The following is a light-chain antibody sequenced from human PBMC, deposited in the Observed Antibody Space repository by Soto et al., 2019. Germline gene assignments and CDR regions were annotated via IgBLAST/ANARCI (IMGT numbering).Light chain of an antibody. Sequence: EIVLTQSPGTLSLSPGDSATLSCRASQSVSSNSLAWYRRNPGQPPGLLIYGTSTRETDIPRRFSGSGSGTEFTNTITRLEPEDCAVYCCQNYVGSRPTFAQETEVEVK. CDR2: GTS. CDR3: QNYVGSRPT. V-gene: IGKV3-20*01. J-gene: IGKJ1*01. CDR1: QSVSSNS.